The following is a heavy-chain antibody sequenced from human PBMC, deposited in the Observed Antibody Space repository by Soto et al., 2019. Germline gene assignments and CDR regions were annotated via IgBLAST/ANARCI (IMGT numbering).Heavy chain of an antibody. CDR1: GGSISSGGYY. CDR2: IYNSGST. V-gene: IGHV4-31*03. J-gene: IGHJ4*02. Sequence: QVQLQESGPGLVKPSQTLSLTCTVSGGSISSGGYYWSWIRQHPGKGLEWIGYIYNSGSTYYNPSLMSRVTISLDTSKNQFSLRLSSVTAADTAVYYWARDKRGAAAEFDYWGQGTLVTVAS. D-gene: IGHD6-13*01. CDR3: ARDKRGAAAEFDY.